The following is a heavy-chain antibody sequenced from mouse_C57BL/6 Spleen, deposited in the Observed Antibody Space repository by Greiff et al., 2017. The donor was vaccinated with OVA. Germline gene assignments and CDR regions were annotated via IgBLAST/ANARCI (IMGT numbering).Heavy chain of an antibody. V-gene: IGHV5-17*01. Sequence: EVNVVESGGGLVKPGGSLKLSCAASGFTFSDYGMHWVRQAPEKGLEWVAYISRGSSTIYYADTVKGRFTISRDNAKNTLFLQMTSLRSKDTAMYYCAKGSNSNYFDYWGQGTTLTVSS. CDR2: ISRGSSTI. D-gene: IGHD4-1*01. CDR3: AKGSNSNYFDY. J-gene: IGHJ2*01. CDR1: GFTFSDYG.